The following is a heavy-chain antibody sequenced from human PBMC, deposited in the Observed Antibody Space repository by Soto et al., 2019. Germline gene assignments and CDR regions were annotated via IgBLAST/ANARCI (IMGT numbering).Heavy chain of an antibody. J-gene: IGHJ6*02. CDR1: GFTFSSYA. V-gene: IGHV3-30-3*01. D-gene: IGHD6-13*01. CDR3: ARDRGSSWSNYYYYGMDV. Sequence: ESGGGVVQPGRSLRLSCAASGFTFSSYAMHWVRQAPGKGLEWVAVISYDGSNKYYADSVKGRFTISRDNSKNTLYLQMNSLRAEDTAVYYCARDRGSSWSNYYYYGMDVWGQGTTVTVSS. CDR2: ISYDGSNK.